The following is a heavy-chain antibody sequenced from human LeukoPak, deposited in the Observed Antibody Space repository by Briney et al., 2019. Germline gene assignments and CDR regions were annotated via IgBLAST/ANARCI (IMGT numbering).Heavy chain of an antibody. CDR3: ASVYSGYDLAQLDY. CDR1: GYTFTDYY. J-gene: IGHJ4*02. Sequence: GASVKVSCKASGYTFTDYYMHWVRQAPGQGREWMGWINPNSGAIKYAQNFQGRVTMTRVTSIRTTYMDLSSLRSDDTAVYYCASVYSGYDLAQLDYWGQGTLVTVSS. V-gene: IGHV1-2*02. D-gene: IGHD5-12*01. CDR2: INPNSGAI.